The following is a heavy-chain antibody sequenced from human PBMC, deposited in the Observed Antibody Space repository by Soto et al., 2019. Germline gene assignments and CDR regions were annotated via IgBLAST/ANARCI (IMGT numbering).Heavy chain of an antibody. CDR1: GFSLTTSGVG. J-gene: IGHJ4*02. Sequence: QITLKESGPTLVRPTQTLTLTCTFSGFSLTTSGVGVGWIRQPPGKALEWLAVIYWDDDKRYSSSLKSRLTITQDNSQNQEVLTMTNMDPVDTATYYCEHHPYYGLGSYSFDYWGQGTLVTVSS. V-gene: IGHV2-5*02. CDR3: EHHPYYGLGSYSFDY. CDR2: IYWDDDK. D-gene: IGHD3-10*01.